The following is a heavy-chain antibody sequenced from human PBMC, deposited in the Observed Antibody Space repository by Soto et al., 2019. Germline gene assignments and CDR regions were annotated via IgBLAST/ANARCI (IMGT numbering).Heavy chain of an antibody. J-gene: IGHJ3*02. V-gene: IGHV1-69*13. CDR2: IIPIFGTA. D-gene: IGHD6-6*01. CDR1: GRTFSCYA. CDR3: ARSREMAARRNNAFDI. Sequence: SVKVSCSASGRTFSCYAIRWVRQASGQGIVWMGGIIPIFGTANDAQKFQGRVTITADESTSTAYMELSSLRSEDTAVYYCARSREMAARRNNAFDIWGQGTMVTVSS.